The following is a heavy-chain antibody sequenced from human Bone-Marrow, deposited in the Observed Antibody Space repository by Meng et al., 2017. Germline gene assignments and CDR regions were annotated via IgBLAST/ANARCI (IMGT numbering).Heavy chain of an antibody. CDR3: AKWRVQWLGDGSWAFDI. J-gene: IGHJ3*02. V-gene: IGHV3-23*01. Sequence: GESLKISCAASGFTFSSYAMSWVRQAPGKGLEWVSAISGSGGSTYYADSVKGRFTISRDNSKNTLYLQMNSLRAEDTAVYYCAKWRVQWLGDGSWAFDIWGQGTMVTVSS. D-gene: IGHD3-10*01. CDR1: GFTFSSYA. CDR2: ISGSGGST.